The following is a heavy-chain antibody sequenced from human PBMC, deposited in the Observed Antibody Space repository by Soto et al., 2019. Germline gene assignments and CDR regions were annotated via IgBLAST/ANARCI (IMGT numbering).Heavy chain of an antibody. Sequence: QVQLVESGGGVVQPGRSLRISCAASGFTFSTYGMHWVRQAPGKGLEWVAFVSNDGSNMYSADSVKGRFTISRDNAKNTLYLHMNSTTTEDSAVYYCAKAWGTYDMYYYYYMDVWGQGTTVTVSS. J-gene: IGHJ6*03. CDR3: AKAWGTYDMYYYYYMDV. CDR2: VSNDGSNM. CDR1: GFTFSTYG. V-gene: IGHV3-30*18. D-gene: IGHD5-12*01.